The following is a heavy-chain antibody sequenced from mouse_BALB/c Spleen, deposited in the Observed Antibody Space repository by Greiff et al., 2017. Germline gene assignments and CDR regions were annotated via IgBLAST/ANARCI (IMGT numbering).Heavy chain of an antibody. J-gene: IGHJ4*01. CDR3: TRGYYGGAMDY. D-gene: IGHD1-1*01. CDR1: GYTFTSYW. CDR2: IDPSDSYT. V-gene: IGHV1S127*01. Sequence: QVQLQQPGAELVKPGASVKMSCKASGYTFTSYWMHWVKQRPGQGLEWIGVIDPSDSYTSYNQKFKGKATLTVDTSSSTAYMQLSSLTSEDSAVYYCTRGYYGGAMDYWGQGTSVTVPS.